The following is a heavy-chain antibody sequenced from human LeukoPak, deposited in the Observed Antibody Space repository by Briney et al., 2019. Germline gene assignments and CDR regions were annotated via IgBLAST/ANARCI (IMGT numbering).Heavy chain of an antibody. CDR2: IRYDGSNK. CDR1: GFTFSSYG. Sequence: PGGSLRLSCAASGFTFSSYGIHWVRQAPGKGLEWVAFIRYDGSNKYYADSVKGRFTISRDNSKNTLYLQMNSLRAEDTAVYYCAKGLGDSSGYLNWFDPWGQGTLVTVSS. V-gene: IGHV3-30*02. D-gene: IGHD3-22*01. J-gene: IGHJ5*02. CDR3: AKGLGDSSGYLNWFDP.